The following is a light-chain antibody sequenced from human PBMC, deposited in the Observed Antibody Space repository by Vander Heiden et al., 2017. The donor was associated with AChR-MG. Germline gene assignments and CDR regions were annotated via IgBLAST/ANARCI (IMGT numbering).Light chain of an antibody. CDR1: SSNIGANYD. J-gene: IGLJ3*02. CDR2: GNS. CDR3: QSFDSSLSGWV. Sequence: QSVLTQPPSVSGAPGQRVTISCTGSSSNIGANYDVHWHQHLPGTAPKHLISGNSNRPSGAPDRFSGSKSGTSASLAITGLQAEDEADYYCQSFDSSLSGWVFGGGTKVTVL. V-gene: IGLV1-40*01.